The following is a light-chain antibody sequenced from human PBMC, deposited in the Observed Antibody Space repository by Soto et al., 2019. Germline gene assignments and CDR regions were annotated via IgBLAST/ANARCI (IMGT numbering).Light chain of an antibody. J-gene: IGKJ5*01. CDR2: DAS. CDR1: LSVSVY. CDR3: HQRQYWPPIT. Sequence: VVLTQSPATLSSSPGERATLSCRTSLSVSVYLDWYQQKPGQAPRLLISDASNRATSIPARFSGSGSGTDFTLTISSLEPEDFAVYYCHQRQYWPPITFGQGTRLEIK. V-gene: IGKV3-11*01.